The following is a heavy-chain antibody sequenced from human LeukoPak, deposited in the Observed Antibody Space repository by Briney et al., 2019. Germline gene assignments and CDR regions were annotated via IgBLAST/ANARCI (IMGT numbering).Heavy chain of an antibody. CDR3: ASLLWGSDSSGYYYWDYFDY. J-gene: IGHJ4*02. D-gene: IGHD3-22*01. CDR2: INPNSGGT. CDR1: GYTFTGYY. V-gene: IGHV1-2*06. Sequence: ASVKVSCKASGYTFTGYYMHWVRQAPGQGLEWMGRINPNSGGTNYAQKFQGRVTMTRDTSISTAYMELSRLRSDDTAVYYCASLLWGSDSSGYYYWDYFDYWGQGTLVTVSS.